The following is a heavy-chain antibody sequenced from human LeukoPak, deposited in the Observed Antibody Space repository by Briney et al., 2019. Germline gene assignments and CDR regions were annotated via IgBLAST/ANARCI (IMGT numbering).Heavy chain of an antibody. CDR2: ISYDGSGK. CDR3: AREGDNRSGYLDY. CDR1: GFTFSSYA. Sequence: PGRSLRLSCAAAGFTFSSYALHWVRQAPGKGLEWVAVISYDGSGKYYADSVKGRVTVSRDSSKNTVYLEVTSLRPEDTAIYYCAREGDNRSGYLDYWGQGTLVTVSS. J-gene: IGHJ4*02. D-gene: IGHD3-22*01. V-gene: IGHV3-30*04.